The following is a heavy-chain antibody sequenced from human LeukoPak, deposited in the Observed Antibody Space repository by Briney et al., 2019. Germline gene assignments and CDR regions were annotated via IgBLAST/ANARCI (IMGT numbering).Heavy chain of an antibody. D-gene: IGHD3-22*01. CDR2: IYYSGST. CDR3: ARDSFYDSSGYTTLADAFDI. J-gene: IGHJ3*02. CDR1: GVSISSSSYY. Sequence: SETLSLTCTVSGVSISSSSYYWGWIRQPPGKGLEWIGSIYYSGSTYYNPSLKGRVTISVDTSKNQFSLKLSSATAADTAVYYCARDSFYDSSGYTTLADAFDIWGQGTMVTVSS. V-gene: IGHV4-39*07.